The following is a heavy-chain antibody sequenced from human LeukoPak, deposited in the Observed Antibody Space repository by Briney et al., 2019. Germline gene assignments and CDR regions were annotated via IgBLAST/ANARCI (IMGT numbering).Heavy chain of an antibody. CDR2: INPYSGDT. Sequence: ASVKVSCKASGYTFTGYHIHWVRQAPGQGLEWMGRINPYSGDTNFAQNFQGRVTMTRDTSITTAYMDLTSLTPDATAVYFCARDQGSLTRSWYTGYWGQGTQVTVSS. CDR1: GYTFTGYH. D-gene: IGHD6-13*01. J-gene: IGHJ4*02. V-gene: IGHV1-2*06. CDR3: ARDQGSLTRSWYTGY.